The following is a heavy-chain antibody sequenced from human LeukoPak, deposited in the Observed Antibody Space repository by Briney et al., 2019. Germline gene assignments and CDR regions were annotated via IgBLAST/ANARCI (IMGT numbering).Heavy chain of an antibody. J-gene: IGHJ1*01. D-gene: IGHD3-10*01. V-gene: IGHV3-23*01. CDR1: GFTFSSYA. Sequence: PGGSLRLSCAASGFTFSSYALTWVRQAPGKGLEWVSAISGSGGSTYYADSVKGRFTISRDNSKNTLYLQMNSLRAEDTAVYYCAKDQNYYGSGSYYSPEYFQHWGQGTLVTVSS. CDR3: AKDQNYYGSGSYYSPEYFQH. CDR2: ISGSGGST.